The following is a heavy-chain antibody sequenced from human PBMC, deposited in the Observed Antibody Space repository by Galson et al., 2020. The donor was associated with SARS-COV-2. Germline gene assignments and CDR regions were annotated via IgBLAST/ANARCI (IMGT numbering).Heavy chain of an antibody. CDR1: GGSFSGYS. Sequence: SETLSLTCAVYGGSFSGYSWTWIRQPPGKGLEWLGELNIGGNTNYSPSLRSRVTVSIDTSKNQFSLNLRSVTAADTALYYCARGHRGVVPSPVLGLGPYYSYYYMDVWDKGTTVTVSS. V-gene: IGHV4-34*01. D-gene: IGHD3-10*01. CDR3: ARGHRGVVPSPVLGLGPYYSYYYMDV. CDR2: LNIGGNT. J-gene: IGHJ6*03.